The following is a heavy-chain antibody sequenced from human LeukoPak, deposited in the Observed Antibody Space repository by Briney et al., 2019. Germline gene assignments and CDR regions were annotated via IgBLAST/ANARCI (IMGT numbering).Heavy chain of an antibody. J-gene: IGHJ4*02. CDR3: ARDEGGYCSGGSCYYFDY. CDR1: GYTFTGYY. CDR2: INPNSGGT. D-gene: IGHD2-15*01. Sequence: ASVKVSCKASGYTFTGYYMHWVRQAPGQGLEWMGWINPNSGGTNYAQKFQGRVTMTRDTSISTAYMELSRLRSDDTAVYYCARDEGGYCSGGSCYYFDYRGQGTLVTVSS. V-gene: IGHV1-2*02.